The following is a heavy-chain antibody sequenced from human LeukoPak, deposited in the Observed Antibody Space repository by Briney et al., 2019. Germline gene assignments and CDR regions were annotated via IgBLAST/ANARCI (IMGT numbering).Heavy chain of an antibody. D-gene: IGHD3-3*01. CDR1: GGSFSGYY. CDR2: INHSGST. Sequence: SETLSLTCAVYGGSFSGYYWSWIRQPPGKGLEWIGEINHSGSTNYNPSLKSRVTISVDTSKNQFSLKLSFVTAADTAVYYCARDLTIFGVVMTYYGMNVWGQGTTVTVSS. CDR3: ARDLTIFGVVMTYYGMNV. J-gene: IGHJ6*02. V-gene: IGHV4-34*01.